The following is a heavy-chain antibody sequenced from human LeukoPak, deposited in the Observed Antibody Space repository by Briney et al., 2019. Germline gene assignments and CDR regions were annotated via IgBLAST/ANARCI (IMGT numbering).Heavy chain of an antibody. CDR3: ARDRIFPHGGSTAWIDY. D-gene: IGHD1-26*01. J-gene: IGHJ4*02. Sequence: NPSETLSLTCTVSGGSISSSGYYWGWIRQPPGKGLEWIGSIYYSGSTYCNPSLKSRVTISVDTSKNQFSLELSSVTAADTAVYYCARDRIFPHGGSTAWIDYWGQGTLVTVSS. V-gene: IGHV4-39*07. CDR1: GGSISSSGYY. CDR2: IYYSGST.